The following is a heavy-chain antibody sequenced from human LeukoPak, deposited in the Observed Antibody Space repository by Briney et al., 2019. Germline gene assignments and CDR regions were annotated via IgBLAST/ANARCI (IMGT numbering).Heavy chain of an antibody. CDR2: IHTSEGT. V-gene: IGHV4-4*07. J-gene: IGHJ6*02. CDR3: ARDHQHLCGDISCSYGMDV. Sequence: PSETLSLTCSVSVGSISRYYWSWIRQSAGKGLEWIRRIHTSEGTIYNASLKSQVTMSEDTPKNQLSVKRRFVTAADTAVYYCARDHQHLCGDISCSYGMDVWGRGTTVTVSS. CDR1: VGSISRYY. D-gene: IGHD2-21*01.